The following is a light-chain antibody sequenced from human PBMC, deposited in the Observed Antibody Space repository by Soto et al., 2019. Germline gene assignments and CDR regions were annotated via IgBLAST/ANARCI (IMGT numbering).Light chain of an antibody. CDR1: QSINNR. Sequence: DIQMTQSPSTLSGSVVDRFTITFRASQSINNRLAWYQQMPGKAPNLLIYDASSLESGVPSRFRGSGSETEFTLTISGLQPDDFATYYCQQFIDGWTFGQGTKVDIK. CDR2: DAS. V-gene: IGKV1-5*01. J-gene: IGKJ1*01. CDR3: QQFIDGWT.